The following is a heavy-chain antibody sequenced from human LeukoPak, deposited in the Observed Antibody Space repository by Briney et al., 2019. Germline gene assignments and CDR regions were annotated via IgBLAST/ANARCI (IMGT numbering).Heavy chain of an antibody. V-gene: IGHV3-7*01. Sequence: PGGSLRLSCAASGFTFSDFWMNWVRQAPGKGLEWVASIKQDGSEKYYVDSVKGRFSISRGNAKNSLHLQMNSLRAEDTAVYYCARDHTVDGLVFDYWGQGILVTVSS. D-gene: IGHD6-19*01. J-gene: IGHJ4*02. CDR3: ARDHTVDGLVFDY. CDR1: GFTFSDFW. CDR2: IKQDGSEK.